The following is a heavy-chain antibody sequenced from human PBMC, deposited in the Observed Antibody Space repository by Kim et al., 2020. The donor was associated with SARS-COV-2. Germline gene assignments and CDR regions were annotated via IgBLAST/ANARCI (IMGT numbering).Heavy chain of an antibody. D-gene: IGHD6-13*01. CDR1: GYSFTNNW. V-gene: IGHV5-51*01. Sequence: GESLKISCKASGYSFTNNWIAWVRQMPGKGLEWMGIVYPGDSDVRYSPSFQGQVTMSADKSISAAYLQWSSLKASDTAIYYCARREGSTWSLDYWGQGTL. J-gene: IGHJ4*02. CDR2: VYPGDSDV. CDR3: ARREGSTWSLDY.